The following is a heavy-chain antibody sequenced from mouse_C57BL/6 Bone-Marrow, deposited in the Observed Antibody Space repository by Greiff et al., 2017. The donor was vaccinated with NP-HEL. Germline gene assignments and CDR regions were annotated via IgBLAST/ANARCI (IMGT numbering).Heavy chain of an antibody. CDR2: ISDGGSYT. CDR1: GFTFSSYA. Sequence: EVKLMESGGGLVKPGGSLKLSCAASGFTFSSYAMSWVRQTPEKRLEWVATISDGGSYTYYPDNVKGRFTISRDNAKNNLYLQMSHLKSEDTAMYYCARVGDYDYDYFDYWGQGTTLTVSS. V-gene: IGHV5-4*03. D-gene: IGHD2-4*01. J-gene: IGHJ2*01. CDR3: ARVGDYDYDYFDY.